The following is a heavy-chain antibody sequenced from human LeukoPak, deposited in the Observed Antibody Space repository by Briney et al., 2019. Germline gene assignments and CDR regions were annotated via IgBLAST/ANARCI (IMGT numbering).Heavy chain of an antibody. CDR3: ARGGLGYGDYDLTGIFDY. V-gene: IGHV1-46*01. J-gene: IGHJ4*02. CDR2: INPSGGST. CDR1: GYTFTGYY. D-gene: IGHD4-17*01. Sequence: GASVKVSCKASGYTFTGYYMHWVRQAPGQGLEWMGIINPSGGSTSYAQKFQGRVTMTRDTSTSTVYMELSSLRSEDTAVYYCARGGLGYGDYDLTGIFDYWGQGTLVTVSS.